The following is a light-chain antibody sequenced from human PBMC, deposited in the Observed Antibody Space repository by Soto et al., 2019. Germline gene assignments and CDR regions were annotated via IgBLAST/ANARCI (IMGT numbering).Light chain of an antibody. V-gene: IGKV3-15*01. Sequence: EIVMTQYPATMSVSPGERSTLSCRASQSVNTNLAWYQQKPGQAPRLLIYGASTRATGIPARFSGSGSGTDLTLTISSLQPDDFATYFCHQYDTYSFGQGTQVDIK. CDR1: QSVNTN. CDR2: GAS. CDR3: HQYDTYS. J-gene: IGKJ1*01.